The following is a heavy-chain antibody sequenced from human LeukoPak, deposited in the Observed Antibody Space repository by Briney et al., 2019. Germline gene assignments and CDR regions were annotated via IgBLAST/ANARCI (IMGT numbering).Heavy chain of an antibody. V-gene: IGHV4-34*01. CDR1: GGSFTGLF. Sequence: SDTLSLTCVVNGGSFTGLFWSWIRQAPGKGLEWIGEINHFGSTNYSPSLKSRVTMSVDASKKQIFLNLSSVTAADTAVYYCAKLPINRFYYDSTSPWGQGTLVTVSS. CDR3: AKLPINRFYYDSTSP. J-gene: IGHJ5*02. CDR2: INHFGST. D-gene: IGHD3-16*01.